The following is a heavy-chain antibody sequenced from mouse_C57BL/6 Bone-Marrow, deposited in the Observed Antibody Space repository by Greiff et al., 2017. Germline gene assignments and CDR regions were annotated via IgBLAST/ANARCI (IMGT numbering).Heavy chain of an antibody. V-gene: IGHV1-74*01. CDR3: ATKIPYGVNAMDY. J-gene: IGHJ4*01. D-gene: IGHD1-1*02. CDR2: IHPSDSDT. CDR1: GYTFTSYW. Sequence: QVQLQQPGTELVKPGASVKLSCKASGYTFTSYWMHWVKQRPGQGLEWIGRIHPSDSDTNYNQKFKGKATLTVDKSSSTAYMQLSSLTSEDSAVYYGATKIPYGVNAMDYWGQGTSVTVSS.